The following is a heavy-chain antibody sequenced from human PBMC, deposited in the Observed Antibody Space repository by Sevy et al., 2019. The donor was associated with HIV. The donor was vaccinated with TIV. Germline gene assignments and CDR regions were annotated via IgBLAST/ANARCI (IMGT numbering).Heavy chain of an antibody. CDR2: IVVGSGNT. D-gene: IGHD3-3*01. Sequence: ASVKVSCKASGFTFTSSAVQWVRQARGQRLEWIGWIVVGSGNTNYAQKFQERVTITRDMSTSTAYMELSSLRSEDTAMYYCAAGRTRTIFGVVINPPDYYYYGMDVWGQGTTVTVSS. V-gene: IGHV1-58*01. CDR1: GFTFTSSA. CDR3: AAGRTRTIFGVVINPPDYYYYGMDV. J-gene: IGHJ6*02.